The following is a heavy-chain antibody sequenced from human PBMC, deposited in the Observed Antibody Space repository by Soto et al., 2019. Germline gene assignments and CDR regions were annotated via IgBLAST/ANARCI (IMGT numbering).Heavy chain of an antibody. CDR3: ATCYSDYGLTFQH. CDR1: GFTFNNAW. V-gene: IGHV3-15*01. D-gene: IGHD5-12*01. Sequence: EVQLVESGGGLVQPGGSLRLSCVSSGFTFNNAWMRWVRQAPGKGLEWIGRIKGRLDGGTTDYGAPAKGRFTISRDDSKSTLYLQMTNLKIEDTAMYYCATCYSDYGLTFQHWGRGTLVAVSA. CDR2: IKGRLDGGTT. J-gene: IGHJ1*01.